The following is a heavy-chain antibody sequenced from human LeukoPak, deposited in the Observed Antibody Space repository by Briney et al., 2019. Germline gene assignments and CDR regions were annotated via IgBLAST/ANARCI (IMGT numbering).Heavy chain of an antibody. CDR2: IYYSGST. CDR1: GGSISSSSYY. J-gene: IGHJ6*02. CDR3: ARAYCSGGSCYSGAHYYGMDV. D-gene: IGHD2-15*01. Sequence: SETLSLTCTVSGGSISSSSYYWGWIRQPPGKGLEWIGSIYYSGSTYYNPSLKSRVTISVDTSKNQFSLKLSSVTAADTAVYYCARAYCSGGSCYSGAHYYGMDVWAKGPRSPSP. V-gene: IGHV4-39*07.